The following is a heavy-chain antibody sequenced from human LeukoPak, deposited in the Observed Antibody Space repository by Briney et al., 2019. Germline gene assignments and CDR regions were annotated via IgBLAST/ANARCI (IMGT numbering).Heavy chain of an antibody. D-gene: IGHD2-2*01. CDR1: GGSISSGSYY. CDR3: AREPNYCSSTSCYLLSWFDP. CDR2: IYTSGST. V-gene: IGHV4-61*02. J-gene: IGHJ5*02. Sequence: PSQTLSLTCTVSGGSISSGSYYWSWIRQPAGKGLEWIGRIYTSGSTNYNPSLKSRVTISVDTSKNQFSLKLSSVTAADTAVYYCAREPNYCSSTSCYLLSWFDPWGQGTLVTVSS.